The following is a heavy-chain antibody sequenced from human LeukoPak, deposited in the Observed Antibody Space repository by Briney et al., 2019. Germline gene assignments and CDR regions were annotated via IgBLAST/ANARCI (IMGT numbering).Heavy chain of an antibody. D-gene: IGHD4-11*01. CDR3: ARDSWHYSDSIYYYFDY. V-gene: IGHV4-59*01. Sequence: SETLSLTCTVSGGSIISYYWSWIRQPLGKGLEWIGYIYYSGSTNYNPSLKSRVTISVDTSKNQFSLKLTSVTAADTAVYYCARDSWHYSDSIYYYFDYWGQGTLVTVSS. CDR2: IYYSGST. CDR1: GGSIISYY. J-gene: IGHJ4*02.